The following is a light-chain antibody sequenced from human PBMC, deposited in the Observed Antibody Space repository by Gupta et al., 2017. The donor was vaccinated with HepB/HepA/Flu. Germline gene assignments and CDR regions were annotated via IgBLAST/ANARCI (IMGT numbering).Light chain of an antibody. CDR2: DVS. CDR1: SSDVGTYNY. J-gene: IGLJ2*01. Sequence: QSALTQPASVSGSPGQSITISCTGTSSDVGTYNYVTWYQQHPGKAPKLMIYDVSSRPSGVSDRFSGSKSGNTASLTISGLQAEDEAGYYCSSYTSFSTVISGGGTKLTVL. CDR3: SSYTSFSTVI. V-gene: IGLV2-14*03.